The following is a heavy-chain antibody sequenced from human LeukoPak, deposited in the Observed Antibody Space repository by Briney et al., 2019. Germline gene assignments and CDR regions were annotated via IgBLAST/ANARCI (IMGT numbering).Heavy chain of an antibody. V-gene: IGHV3-72*01. CDR1: GLTFSDHH. J-gene: IGHJ4*02. D-gene: IGHD1-26*01. Sequence: GGSLTLSCAPSGLTFSDHHMDWVRQAPGKGLEWVGRSKDKANRYTTEYAASVKRRFTISRDDSKKSVYLQMNSLKTVDTGVYYCAKKRSGSNYPFDYGGQGTLVTVSS. CDR3: AKKRSGSNYPFDY. CDR2: SKDKANRYTT.